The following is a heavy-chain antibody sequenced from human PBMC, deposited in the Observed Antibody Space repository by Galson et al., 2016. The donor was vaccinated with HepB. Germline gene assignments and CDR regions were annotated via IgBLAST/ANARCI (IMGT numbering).Heavy chain of an antibody. D-gene: IGHD6-19*01. J-gene: IGHJ6*03. CDR3: ATGLSVAGKMCYHYMDV. V-gene: IGHV4-39*01. CDR2: MYYNGAT. CDR1: GGSISGNSYY. Sequence: SETLSLTCIVSGGSISGNSYYWGWIRQSPGRGLEWIGSMYYNGATYYNPSLESRVTISVDTSKNEISLRLSSVTAADTAVYFCATGLSVAGKMCYHYMDVWGNGTTVTVSS.